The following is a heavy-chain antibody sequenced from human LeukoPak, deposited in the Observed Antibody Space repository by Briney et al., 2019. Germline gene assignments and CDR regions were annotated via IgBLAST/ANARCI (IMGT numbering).Heavy chain of an antibody. CDR2: INPSGGST. CDR3: ARDLSNGDGYDLDY. D-gene: IGHD5-24*01. V-gene: IGHV1-46*01. CDR1: GGTFSSYA. Sequence: ASVKVSCKASGGTFSSYAISWVRQAPGQGLEWMGIINPSGGSTSYAQKFQGRVTMTRDTSTSTVYMELSSLRSEDTAVYYCARDLSNGDGYDLDYWGQGTLVTVSS. J-gene: IGHJ4*02.